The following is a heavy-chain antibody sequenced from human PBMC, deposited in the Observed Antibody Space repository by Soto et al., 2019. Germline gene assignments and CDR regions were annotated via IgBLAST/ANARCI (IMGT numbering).Heavy chain of an antibody. CDR2: IIPIFGTA. CDR3: ARIYYYDSSGYPSREDYYGMDV. J-gene: IGHJ6*02. CDR1: GGTFSSYA. Sequence: GASVKVSCKASGGTFSSYAISWMRQAPGQGLECMGGIIPIFGTANYAQKFQGRVTITADESTSTAYMELSSLRSEDTAVYYCARIYYYDSSGYPSREDYYGMDVWGQENTVTVSS. V-gene: IGHV1-69*13. D-gene: IGHD3-22*01.